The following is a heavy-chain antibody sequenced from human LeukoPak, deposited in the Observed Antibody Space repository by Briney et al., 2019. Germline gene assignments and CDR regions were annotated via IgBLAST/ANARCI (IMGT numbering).Heavy chain of an antibody. Sequence: SETPSLTCTVSGGPISSGGYLWSSIPQQPAEVLEWIGYIYYSGSTYYNPSLKSRVTISVDTSKNQFSLKLSSVTAADTAVYYCARGGSGWPIDDWGKGTLVSASS. V-gene: IGHV4-31*03. D-gene: IGHD6-19*01. J-gene: IGHJ4*02. CDR2: IYYSGST. CDR3: ARGGSGWPIDD. CDR1: GGPISSGGYL.